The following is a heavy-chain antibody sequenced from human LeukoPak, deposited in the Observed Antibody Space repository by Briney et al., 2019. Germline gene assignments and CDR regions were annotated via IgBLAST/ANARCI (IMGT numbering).Heavy chain of an antibody. J-gene: IGHJ4*02. Sequence: GRSLRLSCAASGFTFSSYGMHWVRQAPGKGLEWVAVISYDGSNKYYADSVKGRFTISRDNSKNTLYLQMNSLRAEDTAVYYCAKGRYQLLYGPTAAAGTAFDYWGQGTLVTVSS. D-gene: IGHD2-2*02. V-gene: IGHV3-30*18. CDR2: ISYDGSNK. CDR3: AKGRYQLLYGPTAAAGTAFDY. CDR1: GFTFSSYG.